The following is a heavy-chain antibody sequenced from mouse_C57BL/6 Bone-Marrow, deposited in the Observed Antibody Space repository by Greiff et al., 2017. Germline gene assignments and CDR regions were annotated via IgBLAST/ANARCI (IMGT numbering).Heavy chain of an antibody. CDR3: AVITTVADY. J-gene: IGHJ2*01. Sequence: EVKLMESGGDLVKPGGSLKLSCAASGFTFSSYGMFWVRQTPDKRLEWVATISSGGSYTYYPDSVKGRFTITRDNAKNTLYLQMSSLKSEDTAMYYCAVITTVADYWGQGTTLTVSS. V-gene: IGHV5-6*01. CDR2: ISSGGSYT. D-gene: IGHD1-1*01. CDR1: GFTFSSYG.